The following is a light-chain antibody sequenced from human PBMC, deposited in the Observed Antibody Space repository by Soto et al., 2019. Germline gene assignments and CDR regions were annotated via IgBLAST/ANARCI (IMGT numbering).Light chain of an antibody. CDR1: QSIDNN. Sequence: DIQMTQSPSTLSASVGDRATITCRASQSIDNNLNWYQQKPGKAPNLLIYAASTLLSGVPSRFSGSGSGTHFTLTSSSLQPEDFATYYGHQSYRSPETFGQGTKVEIK. CDR2: AAS. V-gene: IGKV1-39*01. CDR3: HQSYRSPET. J-gene: IGKJ1*01.